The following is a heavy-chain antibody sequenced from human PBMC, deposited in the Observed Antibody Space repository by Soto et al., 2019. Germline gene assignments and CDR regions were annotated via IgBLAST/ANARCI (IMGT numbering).Heavy chain of an antibody. CDR3: ARGYCSSTSCYPIDY. V-gene: IGHV4-34*01. CDR1: GGSFSGYY. Sequence: PSETLSLTCAVYGGSFSGYYWSWIRQPPGKGLEWIGEINHSGSTNYNPSLKSRVTISVDTSKNQFSLKLSSVTAADTAVYYCARGYCSSTSCYPIDYWGQGTLVTVSS. D-gene: IGHD2-2*01. J-gene: IGHJ4*02. CDR2: INHSGST.